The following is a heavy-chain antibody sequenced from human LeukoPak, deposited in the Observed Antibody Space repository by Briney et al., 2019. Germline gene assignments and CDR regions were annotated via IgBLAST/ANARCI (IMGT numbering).Heavy chain of an antibody. CDR2: ISGSGGST. CDR1: GFTFSSYW. J-gene: IGHJ4*02. CDR3: AKWWGYDFWSGYLYY. D-gene: IGHD3-3*01. Sequence: PGGSLRLSCAASGFTFSSYWMSWVRQAPGKGLEWVSAISGSGGSTYYADSVKGRFTISRDNSKNTLYLQMNSLRAEDTAVYYCAKWWGYDFWSGYLYYWGQGTLVTVSS. V-gene: IGHV3-23*01.